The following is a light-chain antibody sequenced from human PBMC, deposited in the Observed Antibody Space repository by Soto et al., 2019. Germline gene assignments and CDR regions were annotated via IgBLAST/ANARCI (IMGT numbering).Light chain of an antibody. V-gene: IGKV3-20*01. CDR3: QQYGSSVT. CDR1: QSVSSSF. CDR2: GAS. Sequence: EIVLTQSPGTLSLSPGERATLSCRASQSVSSSFLAWYQQKPGQAPRLLIYGASSRATGIPDRFSGSGSGTDFTINISRLEPEDFSVYYCQQYGSSVTFGGRTKVEIK. J-gene: IGKJ4*01.